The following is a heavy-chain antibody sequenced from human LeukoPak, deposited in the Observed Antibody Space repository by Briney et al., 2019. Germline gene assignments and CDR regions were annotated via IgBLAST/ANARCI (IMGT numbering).Heavy chain of an antibody. CDR3: ARFPPYSSGWRGIDY. V-gene: IGHV3-30-3*01. CDR2: ISYDGSNK. D-gene: IGHD6-19*01. J-gene: IGHJ4*02. CDR1: GFTFSSYA. Sequence: GGSLRLSCAASGFTFSSYAMHWVRQAPGKGLEWVAVISYDGSNKYYADSVKGRFTISRDNSKNTLYLQMNSLRAEDTAVYYCARFPPYSSGWRGIDYWGQGTLVTVSS.